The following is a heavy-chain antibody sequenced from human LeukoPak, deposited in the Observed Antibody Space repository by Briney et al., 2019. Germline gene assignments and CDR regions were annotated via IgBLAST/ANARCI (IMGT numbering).Heavy chain of an antibody. V-gene: IGHV4-30-4*01. J-gene: IGHJ3*02. D-gene: IGHD3-10*01. Sequence: KPSETLSLTCTVSGGSVSSSSYYWSWIRQPPGKGLEWIGYIYYSGSTYYNPSLKSRVTISVDTSKNQFSLKLSSVIAADTAVYYCARAIRYYYGSGSYHPRHAFDTWGQGTMVTVSS. CDR2: IYYSGST. CDR3: ARAIRYYYGSGSYHPRHAFDT. CDR1: GGSVSSSSYY.